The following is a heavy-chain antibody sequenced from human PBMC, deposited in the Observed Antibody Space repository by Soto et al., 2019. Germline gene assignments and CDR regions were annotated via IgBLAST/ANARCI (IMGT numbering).Heavy chain of an antibody. J-gene: IGHJ5*02. Sequence: KPSETLSLTCTVSGGSISSGGYYWSWIRQHPGRGLEWIGYIYYNGNTYYNPSLKSRVTVSVDTSKNQFSLNVRSVTAADTAVYYCTRCSLVVIPVPGFDPWGHGTLVTVSS. CDR3: TRCSLVVIPVPGFDP. V-gene: IGHV4-31*03. CDR2: IYYNGNT. D-gene: IGHD2-15*01. CDR1: GGSISSGGYY.